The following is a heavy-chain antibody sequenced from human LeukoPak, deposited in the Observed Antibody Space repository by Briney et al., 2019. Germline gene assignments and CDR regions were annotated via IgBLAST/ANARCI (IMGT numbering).Heavy chain of an antibody. CDR2: IYYSGST. D-gene: IGHD3-10*01. J-gene: IGHJ4*02. CDR3: ARIDITMVRGVTMYYFDY. CDR1: GGSISSGGYY. Sequence: SETLSLTCTVSGGSISSGGYYWSWIRQHPGKGLEWIGYIYYSGSTYYNPSLKSRVTISVDTSKNQFSLKLSSVTAAGTAVYYCARIDITMVRGVTMYYFDYWGQGTLVTVSS. V-gene: IGHV4-31*03.